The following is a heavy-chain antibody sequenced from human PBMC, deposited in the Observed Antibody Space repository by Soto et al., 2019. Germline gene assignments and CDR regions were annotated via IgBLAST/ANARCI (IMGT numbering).Heavy chain of an antibody. D-gene: IGHD1-26*01. V-gene: IGHV3-9*01. CDR2: ISWNSGSI. CDR1: GFTFDDYA. Sequence: GGSLRLSCAASGFTFDDYAMHWVRQAPGKGLEWVSGISWNSGSIGYADSVKGRFTISRDNAKNSLYLQMNSLRAEDTALYYCAKDISHYPYYYYYMDVWGKGTTVTVSS. J-gene: IGHJ6*03. CDR3: AKDISHYPYYYYYMDV.